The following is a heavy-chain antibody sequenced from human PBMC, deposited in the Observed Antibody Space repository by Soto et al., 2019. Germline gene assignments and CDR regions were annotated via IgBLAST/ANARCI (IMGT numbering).Heavy chain of an antibody. Sequence: GGSLRLSCAASGFTFDDYAMHWVRQAPGKGLEWVSGISWNSGSIGYADSVKGRFTISRDNAKNSLYLQMNSLRAEDTALYYCARPAATVYYYYYMDVWGKGTTVTVSS. J-gene: IGHJ6*03. CDR2: ISWNSGSI. CDR1: GFTFDDYA. V-gene: IGHV3-9*01. CDR3: ARPAATVYYYYYMDV. D-gene: IGHD2-2*01.